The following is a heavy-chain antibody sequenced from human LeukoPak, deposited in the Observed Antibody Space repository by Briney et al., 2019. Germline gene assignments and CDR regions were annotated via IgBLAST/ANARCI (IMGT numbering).Heavy chain of an antibody. CDR3: ARDSSGSGSIDY. Sequence: ASVKVSCKASGYTFTGYYMHWVRQAPGQGLEWMGWINPSSGGTNYAQKFQGRVTMTRDTSISTAYMGLSRLRSDDTAVYYCARDSSGSGSIDYWGQGTLVTVSS. D-gene: IGHD3-22*01. CDR2: INPSSGGT. V-gene: IGHV1-2*02. CDR1: GYTFTGYY. J-gene: IGHJ4*02.